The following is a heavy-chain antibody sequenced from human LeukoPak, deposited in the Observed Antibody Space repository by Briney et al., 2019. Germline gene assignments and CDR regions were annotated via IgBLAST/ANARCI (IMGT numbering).Heavy chain of an antibody. CDR3: ARDERLQRNFDY. CDR2: IYHSGST. V-gene: IGHV4-38-2*02. D-gene: IGHD2-15*01. Sequence: PSETLSLTCTVPGYAISSGYYWGWIRQPPGKGLEWIGSIYHSGSTYYNPSLKSRVTISVDTSKNQFSLKLSSVTAADTAVYYCARDERLQRNFDYWGQGTLVTVSS. CDR1: GYAISSGYY. J-gene: IGHJ4*02.